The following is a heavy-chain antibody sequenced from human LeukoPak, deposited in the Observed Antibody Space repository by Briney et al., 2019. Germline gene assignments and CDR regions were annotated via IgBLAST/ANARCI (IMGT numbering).Heavy chain of an antibody. CDR1: GGSINTYY. J-gene: IGHJ6*02. V-gene: IGHV4-59*01. Sequence: SETLSLTCTVSGGSINTYYWSWIRQPQGKGLEWIGYIYNSGSINYNPSLKSRVTISEDTSKNQFSLKMSSVTAADTAVYYCVRESYYYGMDVWGQGTTVTVSS. CDR2: IYNSGSI. CDR3: VRESYYYGMDV.